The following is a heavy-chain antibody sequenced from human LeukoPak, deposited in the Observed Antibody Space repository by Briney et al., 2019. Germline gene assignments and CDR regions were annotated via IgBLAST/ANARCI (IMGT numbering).Heavy chain of an antibody. D-gene: IGHD6-19*01. CDR3: ARGPYSSGSSADY. CDR2: ISYDGSNK. CDR1: GFTFSSYA. Sequence: GGSLRLSCAASGFTFSSYAMHWVRQAPGKGLEWVTVISYDGSNKDYADSVKGRFTISRDTSKNTLYLQMNSLRAEDTAVYYCARGPYSSGSSADYWGQGTLVTVSS. J-gene: IGHJ4*02. V-gene: IGHV3-30*03.